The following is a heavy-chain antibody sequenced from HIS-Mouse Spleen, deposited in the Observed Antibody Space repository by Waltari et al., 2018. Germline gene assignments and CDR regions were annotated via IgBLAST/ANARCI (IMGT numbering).Heavy chain of an antibody. V-gene: IGHV4-39*07. CDR3: ARDPRWNDGIDY. D-gene: IGHD1-1*01. J-gene: IGHJ4*02. Sequence: HLPLQESGPGLVKPSETLSLTCTVSGGSISSSSYYWGWIRKPPGKGLEWIGSIYYRWSTYYNPSLKSRVTISVDTSKNQFSLKLSSVTAADTAVYYCARDPRWNDGIDYWGQGTLVTVSS. CDR2: IYYRWST. CDR1: GGSISSSSYY.